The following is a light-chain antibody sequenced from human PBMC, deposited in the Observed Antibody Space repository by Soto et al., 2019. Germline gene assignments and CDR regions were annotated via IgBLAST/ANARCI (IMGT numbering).Light chain of an antibody. Sequence: QSALTQPRSVSGSPGQSVTLSCTGTSNDVGGYNYVSWYQQYPGKAPTLLVFDVSKRPSGVPDRFSGSKSGNTASLIISGLQAEDEADYYCCSYAGSYSLLFGGGTKLTVL. CDR2: DVS. CDR1: SNDVGGYNY. V-gene: IGLV2-11*01. J-gene: IGLJ2*01. CDR3: CSYAGSYSLL.